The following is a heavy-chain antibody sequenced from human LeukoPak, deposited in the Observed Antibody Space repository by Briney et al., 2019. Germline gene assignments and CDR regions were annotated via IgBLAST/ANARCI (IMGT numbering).Heavy chain of an antibody. V-gene: IGHV4-61*02. D-gene: IGHD2-2*01. J-gene: IGHJ4*02. CDR2: IYTSGST. CDR3: ARGYCSSTSCSPFDY. Sequence: SQTLSLTCTVSGGSISSGSYYWSWIRQPAGKGLEWIGRIYTSGSTNYNPSLKSRVTISVDTSKNQFSLKLSSVTAADTAVYYCARGYCSSTSCSPFDYWGQGTPVTVSS. CDR1: GGSISSGSYY.